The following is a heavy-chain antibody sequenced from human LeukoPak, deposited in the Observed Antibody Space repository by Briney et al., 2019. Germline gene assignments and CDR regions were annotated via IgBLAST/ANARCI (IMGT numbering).Heavy chain of an antibody. D-gene: IGHD6-6*01. J-gene: IGHJ4*02. CDR3: AKIAARDTGEGY. CDR1: GYTFTSNH. Sequence: GASVKVSCKASGYTFTSNHIHWVRQAPGQGLEWMGVINPGGDSTSYAPNFQGRVTVTRDTSTSTVYMELSSLRSEDTAIYYCAKIAARDTGEGYWGQGTLVTVSS. CDR2: INPGGDST. V-gene: IGHV1-46*01.